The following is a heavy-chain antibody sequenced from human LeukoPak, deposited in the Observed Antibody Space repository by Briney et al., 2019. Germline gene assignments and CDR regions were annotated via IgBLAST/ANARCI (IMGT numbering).Heavy chain of an antibody. Sequence: GGSLRLSCAASGFTFNNAWMTWVRQAPGKGLEWVGRIKSKSDGGTTDYAAPVKGRFTISRDDSKNTLYLHMNSLKTEDTAIYYCTRIHYSGGGDYWGQGTLVTVSS. CDR2: IKSKSDGGTT. CDR3: TRIHYSGGGDY. D-gene: IGHD2-15*01. V-gene: IGHV3-15*01. J-gene: IGHJ4*02. CDR1: GFTFNNAW.